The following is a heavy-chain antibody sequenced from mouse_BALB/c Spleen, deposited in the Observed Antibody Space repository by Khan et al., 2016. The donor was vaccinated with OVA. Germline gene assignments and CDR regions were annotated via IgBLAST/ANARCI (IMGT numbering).Heavy chain of an antibody. CDR2: ILPGSGRN. CDR1: GYTFSSYW. CDR3: ARGNYYGCSSWFGY. D-gene: IGHD1-1*01. Sequence: QVQLKESGAELMKPGASVKISCKATGYTFSSYWIEWVKQRPGHGLEWIGEILPGSGRNNYNEKFKGKATFTADTSSNTAYMQLSNLTSDDSAVYYCARGNYYGCSSWFGYWGQGTLVTVSA. V-gene: IGHV1-9*01. J-gene: IGHJ3*01.